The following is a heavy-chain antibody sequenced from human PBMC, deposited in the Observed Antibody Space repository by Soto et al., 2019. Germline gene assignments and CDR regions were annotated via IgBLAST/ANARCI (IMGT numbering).Heavy chain of an antibody. CDR2: ISYDGSNK. CDR1: GFTFSSYG. D-gene: IGHD2-15*01. CDR3: AKRGPVVVAATPYYYYGMDV. Sequence: QVQLVESGGGVVQPGRSLRLSFAASGFTFSSYGMHWVRQAPGKGLEWVAVISYDGSNKYYADSVKGRFTISRDNSKNTLYLQMNSLRAEDTAVYYCAKRGPVVVAATPYYYYGMDVWVQGTTVTVSS. J-gene: IGHJ6*02. V-gene: IGHV3-30*18.